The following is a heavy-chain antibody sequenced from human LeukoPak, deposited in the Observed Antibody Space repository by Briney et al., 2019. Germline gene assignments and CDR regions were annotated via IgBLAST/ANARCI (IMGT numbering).Heavy chain of an antibody. V-gene: IGHV3-43*02. J-gene: IGHJ4*02. Sequence: LTGGSLRLSCAASGFTFDDYAMHWVRQGPGKGLEWVSAISGDGGSTYYADSMKGRFTISRDNSKNSLYLQMNSLRTKDTALYYCAKGSSWFDYWGQGTLVTVSS. CDR2: ISGDGGST. CDR1: GFTFDDYA. CDR3: AKGSSWFDY. D-gene: IGHD6-13*01.